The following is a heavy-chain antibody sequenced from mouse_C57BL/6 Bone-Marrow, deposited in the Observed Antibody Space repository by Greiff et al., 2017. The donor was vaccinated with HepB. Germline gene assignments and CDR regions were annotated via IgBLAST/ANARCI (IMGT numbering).Heavy chain of an antibody. CDR2: INYDGSST. CDR3: ARLGIYYYGSSYERAMDY. V-gene: IGHV5-16*01. J-gene: IGHJ4*01. Sequence: EVMLVESEGGLVQPGSSMKLSCTASGFTFSDYYMAWVRQVPEKGLEWVANINYDGSSTYYLDSLKSRFIISRDNAKNILYLQMSSLKSEDTVTYYCARLGIYYYGSSYERAMDYWGQGTSVTVSS. CDR1: GFTFSDYY. D-gene: IGHD1-1*01.